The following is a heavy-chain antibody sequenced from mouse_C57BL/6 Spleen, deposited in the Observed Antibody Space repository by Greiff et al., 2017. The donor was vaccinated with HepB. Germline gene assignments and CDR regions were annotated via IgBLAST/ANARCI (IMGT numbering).Heavy chain of an antibody. V-gene: IGHV5-4*01. CDR2: ISDGGSYT. CDR3: ARGGATVVATDWYFDV. D-gene: IGHD1-1*01. J-gene: IGHJ1*03. Sequence: VQLQQSGGGLVKPGGSLKLSCAASGFTFSSYAMSWVRQTPEKRLEWVATISDGGSYTYYPDNVKGRFTISRDNAKNNLYLQMSHLKSEDTAMYDCARGGATVVATDWYFDVWGTGTTVTVSS. CDR1: GFTFSSYA.